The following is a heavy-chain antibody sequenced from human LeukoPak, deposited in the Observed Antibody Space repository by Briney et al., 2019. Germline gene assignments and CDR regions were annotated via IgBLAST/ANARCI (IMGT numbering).Heavy chain of an antibody. CDR3: ARGARNWNYVRGGFDP. CDR1: GDSISSSTYY. CDR2: IYYSGST. V-gene: IGHV4-39*07. D-gene: IGHD1-7*01. Sequence: SETLSLTCTVSGDSISSSTYYWGWIRQPPGKGLEWIGSIYYSGSTYYNPSLKSRVTISVDTSKNQFSLKLSSVTAEDTAVYYCARGARNWNYVRGGFDPWGQGTLVTVSS. J-gene: IGHJ5*02.